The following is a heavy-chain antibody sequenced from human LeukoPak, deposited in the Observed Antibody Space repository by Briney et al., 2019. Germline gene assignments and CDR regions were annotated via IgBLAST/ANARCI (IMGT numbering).Heavy chain of an antibody. CDR3: ARATIFGVVMSPGGFDI. V-gene: IGHV1-69*13. D-gene: IGHD3-3*01. CDR2: IIPIFGTA. Sequence: ASTKVSCKASGGTFSSYAISWVRQAPGQGLEWMGGIIPIFGTANYAQKFQGRVTITADESTSTAYMELSSLRSEDTAVYYCARATIFGVVMSPGGFDIWGQGTMVTVSS. CDR1: GGTFSSYA. J-gene: IGHJ3*02.